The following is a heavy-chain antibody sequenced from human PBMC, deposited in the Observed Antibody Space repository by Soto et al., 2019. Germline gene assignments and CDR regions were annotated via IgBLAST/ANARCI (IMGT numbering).Heavy chain of an antibody. V-gene: IGHV3-23*01. J-gene: IGHJ4*02. D-gene: IGHD4-17*01. CDR2: IGGSGHAT. Sequence: EVQLLESGGGLVQPGGSLRLSCEASGFYFGSYAMTWVRQAPGKGLEWVASIGGSGHATHYADSVQGRFTISRDESERTLYLHMNSLRVEDTAVYYCAKSGPTVIYFDHWGQGRLVSVSS. CDR1: GFYFGSYA. CDR3: AKSGPTVIYFDH.